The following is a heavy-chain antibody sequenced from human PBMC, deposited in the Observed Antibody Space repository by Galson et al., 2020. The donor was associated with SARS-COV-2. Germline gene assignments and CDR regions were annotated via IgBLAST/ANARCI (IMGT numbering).Heavy chain of an antibody. V-gene: IGHV1-46*01. J-gene: IGHJ6*03. CDR1: GYTFTSYY. D-gene: IGHD3-3*01. CDR2: INPSGGST. CDR3: AREGGDGYYDFWSGYSPYYYYYMDV. Sequence: ASGYTFTSYYMHWVRQAPGQGLEWMGIINPSGGSTSYAQKFQGRVTMTRDTSTSTVYMELSSLRSDDTAVYYCAREGGDGYYDFWSGYSPYYYYYMDVWGRGTTVTVSS.